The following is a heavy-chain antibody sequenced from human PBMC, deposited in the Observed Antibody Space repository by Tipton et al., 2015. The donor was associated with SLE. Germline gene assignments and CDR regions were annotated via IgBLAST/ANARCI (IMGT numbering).Heavy chain of an antibody. D-gene: IGHD1-26*01. V-gene: IGHV4-4*07. CDR2: IYSSGSP. Sequence: TLSLTCTVSGGSISSYYWSWIRQPDGKGLEWIGRIYSSGSPNYNPSLKSRVTMSVDTSKNQFSLKLSSVTAADTAVYFCARPIVGVAAFHIWGPGTMVTVSS. J-gene: IGHJ3*02. CDR3: ARPIVGVAAFHI. CDR1: GGSISSYY.